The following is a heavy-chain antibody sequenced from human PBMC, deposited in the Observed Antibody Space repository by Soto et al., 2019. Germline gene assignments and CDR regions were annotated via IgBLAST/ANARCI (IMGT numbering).Heavy chain of an antibody. CDR1: GYTFTSYA. CDR2: INAGNGNT. D-gene: IGHD6-13*01. Sequence: GASVKVSCKASGYTFTSYAMHWVRQAPGQRLEWMGWINAGNGNTKYSQKFQGRVTITRDTSASTAYMELNSLRAEDTAVYYCAKDEERRAAAGTDYWGQGTLVTVSS. J-gene: IGHJ4*02. CDR3: AKDEERRAAAGTDY. V-gene: IGHV1-3*01.